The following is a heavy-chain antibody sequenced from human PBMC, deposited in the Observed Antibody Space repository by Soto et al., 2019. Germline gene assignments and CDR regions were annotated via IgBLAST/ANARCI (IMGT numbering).Heavy chain of an antibody. J-gene: IGHJ6*03. CDR1: GFTFSSYA. CDR3: ASAWVTIFGVVSTMWEYYYMDV. V-gene: IGHV3-23*01. CDR2: ISGSGGST. D-gene: IGHD3-3*01. Sequence: EVQLLESGGGLVQPGGSLRLSCAASGFTFSSYAMSWVRQAPGKGLEWVSAISGSGGSTYYADSVKGRFTISRDNSKNTLYLQMNSLRPEDTAVYYCASAWVTIFGVVSTMWEYYYMDVWGKGTTVTVSS.